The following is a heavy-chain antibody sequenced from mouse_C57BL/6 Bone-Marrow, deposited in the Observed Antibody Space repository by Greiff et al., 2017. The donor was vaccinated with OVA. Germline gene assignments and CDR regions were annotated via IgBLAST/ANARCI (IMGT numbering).Heavy chain of an antibody. CDR3: ARQGDGYFAY. D-gene: IGHD2-3*01. CDR2: ISNGGGST. Sequence: EVKLVESGGGLVQPGGSLKLSCAASGFTFSDYYMYWVRQTPEKRLEWVAYISNGGGSTYYPDTVKGRFTISRDTAKNTLYLQMSRLKSEDTAMYDCARQGDGYFAYWGRGTLVTVSA. CDR1: GFTFSDYY. J-gene: IGHJ3*01. V-gene: IGHV5-12*01.